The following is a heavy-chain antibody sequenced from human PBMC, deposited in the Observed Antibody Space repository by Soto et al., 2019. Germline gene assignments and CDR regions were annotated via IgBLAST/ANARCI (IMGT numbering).Heavy chain of an antibody. CDR2: IYHSGST. CDR3: ARGNVVAIDY. J-gene: IGHJ4*02. V-gene: IGHV4-30-2*01. CDR1: GGSISSGGYS. D-gene: IGHD2-21*01. Sequence: PSETLSLTCAVFGGSISSGGYSWSWIRQPPGKGLEWIGYIYHSGSTYYNPSLKSRVTISVDRSKNQFSLKLSSVTAADTAVYYCARGNVVAIDYWAQRTLVTVSS.